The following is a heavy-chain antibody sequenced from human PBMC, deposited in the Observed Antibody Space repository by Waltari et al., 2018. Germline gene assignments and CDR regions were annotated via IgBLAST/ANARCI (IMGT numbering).Heavy chain of an antibody. CDR2: INQDGSGK. CDR3: TRGNWGDY. D-gene: IGHD3-16*01. V-gene: IGHV3-7*01. J-gene: IGHJ4*02. Sequence: EEQLVESGGALVQPGGSLRLSCVASGLTFSSHWMMWVRQSPGKGVEWVANINQDGSGKYYMDSVKGRFTISRDNAKNSLYLQMNSVRADDTAVYYCTRGNWGDYWGQGTLVTVSS. CDR1: GLTFSSHW.